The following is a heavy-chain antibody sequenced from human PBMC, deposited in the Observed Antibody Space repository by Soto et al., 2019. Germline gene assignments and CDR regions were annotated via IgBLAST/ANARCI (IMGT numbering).Heavy chain of an antibody. CDR1: GGTFCVAH. CDR3: ARETSQNVYSHYGMDV. Sequence: TDPLSLTYDVYGGTFCVAHCIWICQPQGKGLEWIGEINHSGRTNYNPSLKSRVTISADTSKTHFSLRLTSVTAADTAVYYCARETSQNVYSHYGMDVWGQGTTVS. CDR2: INHSGRT. V-gene: IGHV4-34*01. J-gene: IGHJ6*02.